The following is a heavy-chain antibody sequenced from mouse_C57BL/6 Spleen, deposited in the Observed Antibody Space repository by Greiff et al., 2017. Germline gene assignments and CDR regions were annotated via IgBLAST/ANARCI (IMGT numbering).Heavy chain of an antibody. D-gene: IGHD3-1*01. V-gene: IGHV1-59*01. CDR1: GYTFTSYW. CDR3: ARSGAHWYFDV. Sequence: QVQLQQPGAELVRPGTSVKLSCKASGYTFTSYWMPWVKQRPGQGLEWIGVIDPSDSYTNYNQKFKGKATLTVDTSSSTAYMQLSSLTSEDSAVYYCARSGAHWYFDVWGTGTTVTVSS. J-gene: IGHJ1*03. CDR2: IDPSDSYT.